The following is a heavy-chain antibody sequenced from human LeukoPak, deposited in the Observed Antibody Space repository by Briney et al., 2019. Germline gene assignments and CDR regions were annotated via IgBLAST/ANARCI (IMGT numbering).Heavy chain of an antibody. J-gene: IGHJ6*02. Sequence: GGSLRLSCAASGFTFSAYKMNWVRQAPGKGLEWVSFISSSSNTIYYADSVKGRFTISRDNAKSSLYLQMNSLRVEDTAVYYCARNYSSGWPNFYYYGMDVWGQGTTVTVSS. CDR3: ARNYSSGWPNFYYYGMDV. CDR1: GFTFSAYK. D-gene: IGHD6-19*01. V-gene: IGHV3-48*03. CDR2: ISSSSNTI.